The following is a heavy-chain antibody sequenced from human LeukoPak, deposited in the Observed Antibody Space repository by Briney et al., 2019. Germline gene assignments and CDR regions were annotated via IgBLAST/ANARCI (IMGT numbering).Heavy chain of an antibody. CDR2: INHSGST. Sequence: SETLSLTCAVYGGSFSGYYWSWIRQPPGKGLEWIGEINHSGSTNYNPSLKSRVTISVDTSKNQFSLKLSSVTAADTAVYYCARESATVTTYYFDYWGQGTLVTVSS. V-gene: IGHV4-34*01. CDR3: ARESATVTTYYFDY. J-gene: IGHJ4*02. CDR1: GGSFSGYY. D-gene: IGHD4-17*01.